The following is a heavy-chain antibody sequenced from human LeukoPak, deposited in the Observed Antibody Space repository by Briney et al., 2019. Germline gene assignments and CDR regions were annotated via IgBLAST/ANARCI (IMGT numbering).Heavy chain of an antibody. J-gene: IGHJ4*02. D-gene: IGHD3-22*01. V-gene: IGHV4-59*01. CDR3: ARLYSSGYLYYFDY. CDR2: IYYSGST. Sequence: SETLSLTCTVAGGSISSYYWSWIRQPPGKGLEWIGYIYYSGSTNYNPSLKSRVTISVATSKNQFSLKLSSVTAADTAVYYCARLYSSGYLYYFDYWGQGTLVTVSS. CDR1: GGSISSYY.